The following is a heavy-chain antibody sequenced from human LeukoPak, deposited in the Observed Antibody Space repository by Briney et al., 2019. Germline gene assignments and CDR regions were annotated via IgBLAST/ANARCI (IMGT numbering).Heavy chain of an antibody. Sequence: PSETLSLTCAVYGGSFSGYYWSWIRQPPGEGLEWIGEINHSGSTNYNPSLKSRVTISVDTSKNQFSLKLSSVTAADTAVYYCARGRSLFGPWGQGTLVTVSS. CDR2: INHSGST. CDR1: GGSFSGYY. J-gene: IGHJ5*02. V-gene: IGHV4-34*01. CDR3: ARGRSLFGP.